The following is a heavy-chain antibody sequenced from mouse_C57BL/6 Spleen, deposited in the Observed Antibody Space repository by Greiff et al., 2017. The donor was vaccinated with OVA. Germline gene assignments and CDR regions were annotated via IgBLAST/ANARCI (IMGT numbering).Heavy chain of an antibody. CDR3: ARFYGNYGYFDV. CDR2: MYPRDGST. D-gene: IGHD2-1*01. Sequence: VKLMESGPELVKPGASVKLSCKASGYTFTSYAINWVKLRPGQGLEWIGWMYPRDGSTTYNEKFKGKATLTVDTSSSTAYMELHSLTSEDSAVYFCARFYGNYGYFDVWGTGTTVTVSS. CDR1: GYTFTSYA. V-gene: IGHV1-85*01. J-gene: IGHJ1*03.